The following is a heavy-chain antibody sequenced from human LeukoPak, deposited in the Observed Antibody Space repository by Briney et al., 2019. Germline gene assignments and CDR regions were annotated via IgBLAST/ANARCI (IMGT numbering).Heavy chain of an antibody. CDR2: INPNSGGT. V-gene: IGHV1-2*06. CDR1: GYTFTGYY. CDR3: ARGPDPNYDFWSGYPDY. Sequence: ASVKVSCKASGYTFTGYYMHWVRQAPGQGLEWMGRINPNSGGTNYAQKFQGRVTMTRDTSISTAYMELSRLRSDDTAVYYCARGPDPNYDFWSGYPDYWGQGTLVTVSS. D-gene: IGHD3-3*01. J-gene: IGHJ4*02.